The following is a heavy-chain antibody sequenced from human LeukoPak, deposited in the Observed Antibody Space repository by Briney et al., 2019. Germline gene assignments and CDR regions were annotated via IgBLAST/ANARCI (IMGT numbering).Heavy chain of an antibody. CDR1: GSTFTRYY. Sequence: ASVKVSCKASGSTFTRYYINWVRQAPGPGLEWMGIINLSGRSTSYAQKFPGRVTTTRDASTITVYMELGSLRSEDTAVYYCARDSVGTFLYWGQGTLLTLPS. CDR2: INLSGRST. J-gene: IGHJ4*02. CDR3: ARDSVGTFLY. V-gene: IGHV1-46*01. D-gene: IGHD2-15*01.